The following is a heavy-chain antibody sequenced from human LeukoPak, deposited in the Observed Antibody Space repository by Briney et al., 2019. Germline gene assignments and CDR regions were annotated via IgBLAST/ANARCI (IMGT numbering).Heavy chain of an antibody. CDR3: ARARSGYSSGWYQFTY. D-gene: IGHD6-19*01. V-gene: IGHV1-46*01. J-gene: IGHJ4*02. CDR1: GYTFTSYY. CDR2: INPSGGST. Sequence: DSVKVSCKASGYTFTSYYMHWVRQAPGQGLEWMGIINPSGGSTSYAQKFQGRGTMTRDTSTSTVYMELSSLRSEDTAVYYCARARSGYSSGWYQFTYWGQGTLVTVSS.